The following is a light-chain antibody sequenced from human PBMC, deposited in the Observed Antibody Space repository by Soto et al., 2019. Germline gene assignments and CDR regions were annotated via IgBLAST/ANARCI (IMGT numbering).Light chain of an antibody. V-gene: IGLV2-14*01. J-gene: IGLJ1*01. Sequence: QSALTQPASVSGSPGQSITISCTGASSDVGGYNYVSWYQQHPGKAPKLMIYEVSNRSSGVSNRFSGSKSGNTASLTISGLQAEDEADYYCSSYTSSSTPPYVFGTGTKVTVL. CDR3: SSYTSSSTPPYV. CDR2: EVS. CDR1: SSDVGGYNY.